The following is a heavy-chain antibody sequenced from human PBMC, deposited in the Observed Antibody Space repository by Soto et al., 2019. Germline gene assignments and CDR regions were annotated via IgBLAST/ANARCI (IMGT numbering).Heavy chain of an antibody. D-gene: IGHD3-22*01. Sequence: GGSLRLSCAASGFTFSSYAMSWVRQAPGKGLEWVSAISGSGGSTYYADSVKGRFTISRDNSKNTLYLQMNSLRAEDTAVYYCAKDVDSSGYYFLFDYWGQGTLVTVSS. CDR2: ISGSGGST. V-gene: IGHV3-23*01. J-gene: IGHJ4*02. CDR3: AKDVDSSGYYFLFDY. CDR1: GFTFSSYA.